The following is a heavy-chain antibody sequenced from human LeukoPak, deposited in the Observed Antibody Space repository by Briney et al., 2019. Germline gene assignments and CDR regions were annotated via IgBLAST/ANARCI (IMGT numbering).Heavy chain of an antibody. V-gene: IGHV4-59*06. J-gene: IGHJ4*02. CDR1: GGSISSYY. D-gene: IGHD2-8*01. Sequence: PSETLSLTCTVSGGSISSYYWTWIRQPPGKGLEWIGYIYYSGSTYYNPSLKSRVTTSVDTSKNQFSLKLSSVTAADTAVYYCASSYCTNGVCCFDYWGQGTLVTVSS. CDR2: IYYSGST. CDR3: ASSYCTNGVCCFDY.